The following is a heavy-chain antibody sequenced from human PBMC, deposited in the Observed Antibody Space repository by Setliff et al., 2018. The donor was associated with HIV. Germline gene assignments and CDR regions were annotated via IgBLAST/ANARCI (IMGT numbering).Heavy chain of an antibody. Sequence: PTLVNPTKTLTLTCDFSGFSLSTSGVGVGWIRQPPGKALEWVALLYWKDDKRYSPSLRNRLTITRDTSKKRIVLTVASLNRADSATYYCAHSGRELRGPYFDYWGQGIPVTVSS. CDR2: LYWKDDK. CDR1: GFSLSTSGVG. CDR3: AHSGRELRGPYFDY. V-gene: IGHV2-5*01. D-gene: IGHD1-7*01. J-gene: IGHJ4*02.